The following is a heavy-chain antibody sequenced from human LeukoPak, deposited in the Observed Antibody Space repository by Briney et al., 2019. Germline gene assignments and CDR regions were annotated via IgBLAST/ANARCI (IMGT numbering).Heavy chain of an antibody. J-gene: IGHJ6*02. CDR1: GGTFSSYA. CDR3: ARDRYSRENYGMDV. CDR2: IIPIFGTA. Sequence: GAPVKVSCKASGGTFSSYAISWVRQAPGQGLEWMGGIIPIFGTANYAQKFQGRVTITADESTSTAYMELSSLRSEDTAVYYCARDRYSRENYGMDVWGQGTTVTVSS. V-gene: IGHV1-69*13. D-gene: IGHD6-13*01.